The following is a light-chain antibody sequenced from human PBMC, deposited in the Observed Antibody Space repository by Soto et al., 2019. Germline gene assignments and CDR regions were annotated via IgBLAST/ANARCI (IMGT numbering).Light chain of an antibody. Sequence: EIVLTQSPATLSLSPGERATLSCRASQSVSSYLAWYQQKPGPAPRLLIYDSSNTATGIPARFSGSGSGTDFTLTISSLEPEDFAVYYCQQRSNWPPDTFGKGTRLEIK. V-gene: IGKV3-11*01. CDR3: QQRSNWPPDT. J-gene: IGKJ5*01. CDR1: QSVSSY. CDR2: DSS.